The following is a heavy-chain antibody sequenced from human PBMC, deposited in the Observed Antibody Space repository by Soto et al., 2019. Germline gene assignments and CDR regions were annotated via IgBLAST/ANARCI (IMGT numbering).Heavy chain of an antibody. CDR3: ATGFLGLCTGGNCPLDY. D-gene: IGHD2-15*01. V-gene: IGHV3-33*01. J-gene: IGHJ4*02. CDR1: GFPFSRQA. CDR2: IWYHGIDK. Sequence: QVPLVESGGGVVQPERSLRLSCAASGFPFSRQAMHWVRQAPGRGLEWVAVIWYHGIDKYYADSVKGRFTISRDNSKNTVYLQMNSLRGEDTAVYYCATGFLGLCTGGNCPLDYWGQGTLVTVSS.